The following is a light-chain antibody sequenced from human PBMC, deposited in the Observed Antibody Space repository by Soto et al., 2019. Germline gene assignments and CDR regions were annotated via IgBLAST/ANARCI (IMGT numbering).Light chain of an antibody. CDR2: GNS. J-gene: IGLJ1*01. Sequence: QSALTQPPSVTGAPGQRVTISCTGSSYNIGAGYDVHWYQQLPGTAPKLLIYGNSNRPSGVPDRFSGSKSGTSASLAITGLQAEDEADYYCQSYDRSLSGYVFGSGTKVTVL. CDR3: QSYDRSLSGYV. CDR1: SYNIGAGYD. V-gene: IGLV1-40*01.